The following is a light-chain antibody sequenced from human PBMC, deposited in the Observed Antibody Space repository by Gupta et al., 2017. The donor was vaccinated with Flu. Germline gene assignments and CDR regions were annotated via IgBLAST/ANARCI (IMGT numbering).Light chain of an antibody. CDR3: QCYAGSNWV. CDR2: EDN. J-gene: IGLJ3*02. V-gene: IGLV6-57*03. CDR1: SGSIANNY. Sequence: FVLTQPHSVSASPGKTVTISCTRSSGSIANNYVQWYQQRPGSAPTTVIYEDNHRPSGVPDRFSGSIDISSNSASLSISGLKTEDGADYYCQCYAGSNWVFGGGTKLTVL.